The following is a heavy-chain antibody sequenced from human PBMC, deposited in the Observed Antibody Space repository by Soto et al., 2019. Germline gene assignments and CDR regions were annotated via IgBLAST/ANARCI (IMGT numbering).Heavy chain of an antibody. CDR1: GGYISSSSYY. Sequence: SETMSVTCTVSGGYISSSSYYWGWINQPPGKGLEWIGSIYYSGSTYYNPSLKSRVTISVDTSKNQFSLKLSSVTAADTAVYYCARSPGHDYGDYVCYYWGQGTLVTVSS. CDR2: IYYSGST. J-gene: IGHJ4*02. D-gene: IGHD4-17*01. V-gene: IGHV4-39*01. CDR3: ARSPGHDYGDYVCYY.